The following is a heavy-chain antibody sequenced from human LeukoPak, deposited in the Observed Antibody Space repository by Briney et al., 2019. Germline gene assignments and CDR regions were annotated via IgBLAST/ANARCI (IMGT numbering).Heavy chain of an antibody. Sequence: SVKVSCKASGGTFSSYAISWVRQAPGRGLEWMGGIIPIFGTANYAQKFQGRVTITADKSTSTAYMELSSLRSEDTAVYYCARERKARYCSSTSRYGHYYGMDVWGKGTTVTVSS. J-gene: IGHJ6*04. V-gene: IGHV1-69*06. D-gene: IGHD2-2*01. CDR1: GGTFSSYA. CDR2: IIPIFGTA. CDR3: ARERKARYCSSTSRYGHYYGMDV.